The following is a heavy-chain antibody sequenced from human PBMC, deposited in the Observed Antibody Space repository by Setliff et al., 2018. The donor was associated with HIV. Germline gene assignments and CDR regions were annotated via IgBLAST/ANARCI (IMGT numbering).Heavy chain of an antibody. V-gene: IGHV3-21*06. CDR1: GFTLSPYT. D-gene: IGHD2-15*01. CDR2: ISSSSNYM. J-gene: IGHJ3*02. Sequence: RLSCAVSGFTLSPYTMNWVRQAPGKGLEWVSSISSSSNYMAYGDSVKGRFSISRDDAKNSLYLQANSLRAEDTAVYYCVRGSIGFCSGVTNCQSLFDIWGQGTMVTVSS. CDR3: VRGSIGFCSGVTNCQSLFDI.